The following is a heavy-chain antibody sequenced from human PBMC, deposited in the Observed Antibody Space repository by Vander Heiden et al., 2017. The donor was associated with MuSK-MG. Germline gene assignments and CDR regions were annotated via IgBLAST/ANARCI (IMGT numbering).Heavy chain of an antibody. V-gene: IGHV3-33*01. Sequence: QVQLVESGGGVVQPGRSLRLSCAASGFTFSSYGMHWVRQAPGKGLEWVAVIWYDGSNKYYADSVKGRFTISRDNSKNTLYLQMNSLRAEDTAVYYCARDILTTVTSYAFDIWCQGTMVTVS. J-gene: IGHJ3*02. CDR2: IWYDGSNK. CDR3: ARDILTTVTSYAFDI. CDR1: GFTFSSYG. D-gene: IGHD4-17*01.